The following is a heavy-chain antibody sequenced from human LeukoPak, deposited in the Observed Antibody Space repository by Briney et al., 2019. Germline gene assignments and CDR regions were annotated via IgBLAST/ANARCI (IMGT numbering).Heavy chain of an antibody. J-gene: IGHJ4*02. CDR2: IDRDGSST. CDR3: ARAGIVRPRPDY. V-gene: IGHV3-74*01. D-gene: IGHD1-14*01. Sequence: SGGSLRLSCAASGFTLRSYWMHWVRHAPGKGLVWVSRIDRDGSSTSYADSVKGRLTISRDNAKNTLYLQMNSLRAEDTAVYYCARAGIVRPRPDYWGQGTLVTVSS. CDR1: GFTLRSYW.